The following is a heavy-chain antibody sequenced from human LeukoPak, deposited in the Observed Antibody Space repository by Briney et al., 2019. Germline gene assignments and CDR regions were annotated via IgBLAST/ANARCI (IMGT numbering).Heavy chain of an antibody. Sequence: GGSLRLSCETSGFTFSNYWMNWVRQAPGKGLEWVANIKQDGSEESSVDSVKGRFTISRDNAKNSLYLQMNSLRAEDTALYYCARGLRGVRGVIEYWGQGTLVTVSS. D-gene: IGHD3-10*01. CDR1: GFTFSNYW. CDR3: ARGLRGVRGVIEY. J-gene: IGHJ4*02. CDR2: IKQDGSEE. V-gene: IGHV3-7*03.